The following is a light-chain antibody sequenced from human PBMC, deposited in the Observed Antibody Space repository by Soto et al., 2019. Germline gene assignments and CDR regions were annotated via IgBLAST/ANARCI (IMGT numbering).Light chain of an antibody. CDR3: CSYAGSSTWV. J-gene: IGLJ3*02. CDR2: EVT. CDR1: SSDVGSYNL. V-gene: IGLV2-23*02. Sequence: QSVLTQPASVSGSPGQSITISCTGTSSDVGSYNLVSWYQQHPGKAPKLMISEVTKRPSGVSTRFSGSKPGNTASLTISGLQAEDESDYYCCSYAGSSTWVFGGGTQLTVL.